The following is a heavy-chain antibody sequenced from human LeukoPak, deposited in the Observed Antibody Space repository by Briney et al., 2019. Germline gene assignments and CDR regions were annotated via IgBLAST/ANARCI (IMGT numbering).Heavy chain of an antibody. CDR2: VYYSGST. CDR1: GGSMSGFC. Sequence: SETLSLTCTVSGGSMSGFCWSWIRQPPGKGLEWIGYVYYSGSTNYNPSLKSRVTISVDTSKSQFSLNLSSVTAADTAVYYCARGDGYNFYWGQGTLVTVSS. J-gene: IGHJ4*02. CDR3: ARGDGYNFY. V-gene: IGHV4-59*01. D-gene: IGHD5-24*01.